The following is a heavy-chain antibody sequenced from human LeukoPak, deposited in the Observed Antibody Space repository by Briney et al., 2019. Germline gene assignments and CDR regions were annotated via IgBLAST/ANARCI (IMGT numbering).Heavy chain of an antibody. CDR3: ARVDLGYCSGGSCYQDTYFDY. V-gene: IGHV4-59*01. Sequence: SETLSLTCTVSGGSISSYYWSWIRQPPGQGLGWNGYINYSGSTSYNPSLKSRVTISVDTSKNQFSLKLSSVTAADTAVYYCARVDLGYCSGGSCYQDTYFDYWGQGTLVTVSS. J-gene: IGHJ4*02. CDR1: GGSISSYY. D-gene: IGHD2-15*01. CDR2: INYSGST.